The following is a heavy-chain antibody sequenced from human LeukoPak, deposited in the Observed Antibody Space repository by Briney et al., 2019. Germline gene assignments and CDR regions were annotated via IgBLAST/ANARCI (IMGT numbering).Heavy chain of an antibody. CDR3: AKDHEGIVGATLDY. CDR2: IRYDGSNK. D-gene: IGHD1-26*01. V-gene: IGHV3-30*02. CDR1: GFTFSSYG. J-gene: IGHJ4*02. Sequence: GGSLRLSCAASGFTFSSYGMHWVRQAPGKGLEWVAFIRYDGSNKYYADSVKGRFTISRDNSKNTLYLQMNSLRAEDTAVYYCAKDHEGIVGATLDYWGQGTLVTVSS.